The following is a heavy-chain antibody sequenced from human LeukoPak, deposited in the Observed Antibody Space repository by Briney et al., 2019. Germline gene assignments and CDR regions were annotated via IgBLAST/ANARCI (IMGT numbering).Heavy chain of an antibody. V-gene: IGHV3-13*01. CDR1: GFTFSSYD. D-gene: IGHD3-22*01. Sequence: GGSLRLSCAASGFTFSSYDMHWVRQATGKGLEWVSAIGTAGDTYYPGSVKGRFTTSRENAKNSLYLQMNSLRAGDTAVYYCARGRFGSVVVPFDYWGQGTLVTVSS. CDR2: IGTAGDT. J-gene: IGHJ4*02. CDR3: ARGRFGSVVVPFDY.